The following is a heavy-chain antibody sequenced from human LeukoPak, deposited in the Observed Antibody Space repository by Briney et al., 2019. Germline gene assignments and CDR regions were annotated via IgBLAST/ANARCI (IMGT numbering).Heavy chain of an antibody. CDR2: ISSSSSYI. J-gene: IGHJ4*02. CDR1: GFTFSSYS. V-gene: IGHV3-21*01. Sequence: GGSLRLSCAASGFTFSSYSMNWVRQAPGKGLEWVSSISSSSSYIYYADSLKGRFTISRDNAKNSLYLQMNSLRAEDTAVYYCARVRADDYGDYGPGDYWGQGTLVTVSS. CDR3: ARVRADDYGDYGPGDY. D-gene: IGHD4-17*01.